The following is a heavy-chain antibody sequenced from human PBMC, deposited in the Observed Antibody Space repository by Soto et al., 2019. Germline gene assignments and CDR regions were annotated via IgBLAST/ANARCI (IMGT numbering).Heavy chain of an antibody. CDR1: GFTFNDYA. J-gene: IGHJ4*02. CDR3: SRGGMGTAYSYYFDY. Sequence: QVQLVESGGGVVQPGKSLRLSCTASGFTFNDYAMHWVRQAPGKGLEWVAIIWYDGSNKYYADSVKGRFTISRDNSKNTLYLQVNSLRAEDTAVYYCSRGGMGTAYSYYFDYWGQGALVTVSS. V-gene: IGHV3-33*01. CDR2: IWYDGSNK. D-gene: IGHD5-18*01.